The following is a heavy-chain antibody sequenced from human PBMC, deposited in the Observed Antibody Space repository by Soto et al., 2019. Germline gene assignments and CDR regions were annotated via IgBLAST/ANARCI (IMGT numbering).Heavy chain of an antibody. V-gene: IGHV4-39*01. CDR3: ARLIGDYVPYFQH. D-gene: IGHD4-17*01. CDR2: IYYSGST. Sequence: QLQLQESGPGLVKPSETLSLTCTVSGGSISSSGYYWGWIRQPPGKGLEWIGSIYYSGSTYYNPSLKSRVTISVDTSKNQFSLKLSSVTAADTAVYYCARLIGDYVPYFQHWGQGTLVTVSS. CDR1: GGSISSSGYY. J-gene: IGHJ1*01.